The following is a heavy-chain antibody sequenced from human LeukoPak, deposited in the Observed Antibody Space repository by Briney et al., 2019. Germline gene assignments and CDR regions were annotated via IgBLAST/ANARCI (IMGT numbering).Heavy chain of an antibody. D-gene: IGHD3-22*01. CDR3: AKGAYYDSSGYYFGFYYYYYGMDV. V-gene: IGHV3-23*01. Sequence: GGSLRLSCAASGFTFSSYAMSWDRQAPGKGLEWVSAISGSGGSTYYADSVKGRFTISRDNSKNTLYLQMNSLRAEDTAVYYCAKGAYYDSSGYYFGFYYYYYGMDVWGQGTTVTVSS. CDR2: ISGSGGST. J-gene: IGHJ6*02. CDR1: GFTFSSYA.